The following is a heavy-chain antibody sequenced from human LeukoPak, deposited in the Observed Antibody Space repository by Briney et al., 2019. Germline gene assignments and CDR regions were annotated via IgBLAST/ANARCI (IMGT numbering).Heavy chain of an antibody. Sequence: GGSLRLSCAASEFSFSTYWMHWVRQAPGKGLMWVSRISSDGSLTKYADSVKGRFTISRDNSKNMLYLQMNSLRAEDTAVYYCVQGGGYCGGDCFFYFDNWGPGTLVTVSS. CDR1: EFSFSTYW. CDR2: ISSDGSLT. CDR3: VQGGGYCGGDCFFYFDN. D-gene: IGHD2-21*02. V-gene: IGHV3-74*01. J-gene: IGHJ4*02.